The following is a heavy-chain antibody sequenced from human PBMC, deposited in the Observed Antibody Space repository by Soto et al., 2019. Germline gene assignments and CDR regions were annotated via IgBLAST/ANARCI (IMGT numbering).Heavy chain of an antibody. CDR2: ISGDGTSK. D-gene: IGHD4-17*01. J-gene: IGHJ4*02. Sequence: EVQLLDSGGGFVQPGGSLRLSCAASGYTFSSYVMTWVRLAPGKGLEWVSRISGDGTSKFYADSVKGRFTISRDNSKNILYLEMDSLRAEDTAVYYCAKDLLSTVTTLGHWGQGTLVTVSA. CDR1: GYTFSSYV. CDR3: AKDLLSTVTTLGH. V-gene: IGHV3-23*01.